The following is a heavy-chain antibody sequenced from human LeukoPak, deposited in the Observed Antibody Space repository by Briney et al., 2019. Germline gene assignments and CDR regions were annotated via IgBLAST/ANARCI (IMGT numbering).Heavy chain of an antibody. CDR1: GGSISSGDYY. D-gene: IGHD3-3*01. Sequence: PSQTLSLTCTVSGGSISSGDYYWSWIRQHPGNGLEWIGYIYYSGSTYYNPSLKSRVTISVDTSKNQFSLKLSSVTAADTAVYYCARVKSPLRFLEWLPYYFDYWGQGTLVTVSS. CDR3: ARVKSPLRFLEWLPYYFDY. J-gene: IGHJ4*02. V-gene: IGHV4-30-4*08. CDR2: IYYSGST.